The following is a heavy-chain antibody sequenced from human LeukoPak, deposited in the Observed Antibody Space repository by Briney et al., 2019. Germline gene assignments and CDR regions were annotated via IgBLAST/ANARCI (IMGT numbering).Heavy chain of an antibody. CDR3: AREVGPTVGATTDYYYYMDV. CDR1: GGSISSGGYY. CDR2: IYHSGST. V-gene: IGHV4-30-2*01. Sequence: SETLCLTCTVSGGSISSGGYYWSWIRQPPGKGLEWIGYIYHSGSTYYNPSLKSRVTISVDRSKNQFSLKLSSVTAADTAVYYCAREVGPTVGATTDYYYYMDVWGKGTTVTVSS. D-gene: IGHD1-26*01. J-gene: IGHJ6*03.